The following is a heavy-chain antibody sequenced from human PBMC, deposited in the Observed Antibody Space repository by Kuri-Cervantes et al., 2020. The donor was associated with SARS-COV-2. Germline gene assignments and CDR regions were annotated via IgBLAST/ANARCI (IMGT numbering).Heavy chain of an antibody. V-gene: IGHV1-46*01. CDR1: GGTFSGYA. J-gene: IGHJ6*03. CDR2: INPSGGST. D-gene: IGHD2-2*01. CDR3: ARDFSGGQLLSGWSRQTYYYYYYMDV. Sequence: ASVKVSCKASGGTFSGYAISWVRQAPGQGLEWMGIINPSGGSTSYAQKFQGRVTMTRDTSTSTVYMELSSLRSEDTAVYYCARDFSGGQLLSGWSRQTYYYYYYMDVWGKGTTITVSS.